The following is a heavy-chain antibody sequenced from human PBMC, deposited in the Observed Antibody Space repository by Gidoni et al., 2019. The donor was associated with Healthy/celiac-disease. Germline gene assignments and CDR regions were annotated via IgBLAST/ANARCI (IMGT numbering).Heavy chain of an antibody. CDR3: ARHPAEYFQH. CDR2: IYYSGST. CDR1: GGSISSSSYY. V-gene: IGHV4-39*01. J-gene: IGHJ1*01. Sequence: QLQLPESGPGLVKPSETLSLTCTVSGGSISSSSYYWGWIRQPPGKGLEWIGSIYYSGSTYYNPSLKSRVTISVDTSKNQFSLKLSSVTAADTAVYYCARHPAEYFQHWGQGTLVTVSS.